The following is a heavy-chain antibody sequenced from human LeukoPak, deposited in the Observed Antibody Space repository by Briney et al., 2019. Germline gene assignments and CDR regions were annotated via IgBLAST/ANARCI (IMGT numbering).Heavy chain of an antibody. CDR2: IYSGGST. D-gene: IGHD1-1*01. Sequence: GGSLRLSCAASGFSVSRDYMTWVRQAPGEGLEWVSLIYSGGSTSYADSVKGRFTISRDNSKNTLYLQMNSLRTEDTAVYYCARKTDHQTGGDYWGQGTLVTVSS. V-gene: IGHV3-66*01. CDR1: GFSVSRDY. J-gene: IGHJ4*02. CDR3: ARKTDHQTGGDY.